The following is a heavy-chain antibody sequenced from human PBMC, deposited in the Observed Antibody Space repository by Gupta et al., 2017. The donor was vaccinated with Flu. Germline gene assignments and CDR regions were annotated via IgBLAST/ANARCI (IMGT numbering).Heavy chain of an antibody. CDR3: ASYYYDSSATHF. J-gene: IGHJ4*02. V-gene: IGHV3-48*01. Sequence: VRQVPGKRLEWLSYISGSGTTIHYADSVKGRFTISRDNAKNSLYLQINSLRAEDTAVYYCASYYYDSSATHFWGQGTLVTVSS. CDR2: ISGSGTTI. D-gene: IGHD3-22*01.